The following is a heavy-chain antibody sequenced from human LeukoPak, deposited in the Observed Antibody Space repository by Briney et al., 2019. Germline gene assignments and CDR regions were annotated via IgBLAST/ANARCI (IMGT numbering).Heavy chain of an antibody. J-gene: IGHJ4*02. D-gene: IGHD3-22*01. V-gene: IGHV3-74*01. Sequence: GGSLRLSCAASGFTFSNFWMHWVRQAPGKGLVWVALIYGDGSFTGYADSVKGRFTISRDNAKNTVYLQMNSLRAEDTALYYCAREVSEGFDFWGQGTLVTVSS. CDR3: AREVSEGFDF. CDR1: GFTFSNFW. CDR2: IYGDGSFT.